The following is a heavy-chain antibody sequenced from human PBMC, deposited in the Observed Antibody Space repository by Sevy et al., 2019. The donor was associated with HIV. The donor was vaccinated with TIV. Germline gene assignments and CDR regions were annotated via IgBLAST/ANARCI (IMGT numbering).Heavy chain of an antibody. CDR3: ARGDGLVDYGMDV. CDR1: GGSMGSYY. V-gene: IGHV4-59*01. D-gene: IGHD3-9*01. J-gene: IGHJ6*02. CDR2: LYDTGST. Sequence: SETLSLTCTVSGGSMGSYYWTWIRQPPGKGLEWIGYLYDTGSTNYNPSLESRVTISIDTSKNQFSLNLSYVTAADTAVYYCARGDGLVDYGMDVWGQGITVTVSS.